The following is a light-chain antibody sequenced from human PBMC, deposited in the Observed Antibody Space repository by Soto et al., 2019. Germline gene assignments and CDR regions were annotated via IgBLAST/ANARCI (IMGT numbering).Light chain of an antibody. Sequence: EVAMTQAPASLSVSPAQRAALSCRASQTVSRNLAWYQQRPGQAPRLLIYDISNRAAGVPARFSGSGSETEFTLTIRSLQSEDFAVYFCQQYNNWPSFGQGTRLEIK. V-gene: IGKV3-15*01. CDR3: QQYNNWPS. CDR2: DIS. J-gene: IGKJ5*01. CDR1: QTVSRN.